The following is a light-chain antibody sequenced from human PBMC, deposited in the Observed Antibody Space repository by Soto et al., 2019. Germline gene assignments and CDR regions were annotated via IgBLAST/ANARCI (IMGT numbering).Light chain of an antibody. CDR3: QQSYRTPRT. V-gene: IGKV1-39*01. CDR2: AAS. CDR1: KSISSY. Sequence: DIQMTQSPYSLSASVGDRVTITCRSSKSISSYLHWYQQKPWKAPKLLIYAASSLQSGVPSRFSGSGSGTDLTLTISSLQTEDFATYYCQQSYRTPRTFGQGTKVEIK. J-gene: IGKJ1*01.